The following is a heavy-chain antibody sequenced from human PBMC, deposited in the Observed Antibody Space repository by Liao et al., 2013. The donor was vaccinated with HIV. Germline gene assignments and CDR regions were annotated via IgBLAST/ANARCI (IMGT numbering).Heavy chain of an antibody. CDR3: ARGGPGGDGYNLRC. J-gene: IGHJ4*02. CDR1: GDLIGSTSFY. CDR2: INHSGST. Sequence: QLQLRESGPRLVKPSQTLSLTCSVSGDLIGSTSFYWTWIRQPAGKGLEWIGEINHSGSTNYNPSLKSRVTISVDTSKNQFSLKLSSVTAADTAVYYCARGGPGGDGYNLRCWGQGTLVTVSS. V-gene: IGHV4-61*02. D-gene: IGHD5-24*01.